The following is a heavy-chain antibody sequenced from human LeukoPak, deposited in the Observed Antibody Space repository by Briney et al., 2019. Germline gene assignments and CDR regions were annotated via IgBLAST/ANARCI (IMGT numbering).Heavy chain of an antibody. D-gene: IGHD2-2*01. CDR3: ARGRPRGVSCYDY. CDR1: GYTFTGYY. J-gene: IGHJ4*02. CDR2: IIPIFGTV. V-gene: IGHV1-69*13. Sequence: ASVKVSCKASGYTFTGYYMHWVRQAPGQGLEWMGGIIPIFGTVNYAQKFQDRVTITADESTSTAYMELSSLRSEDTAVYYCARGRPRGVSCYDYWGQGTLVTVSS.